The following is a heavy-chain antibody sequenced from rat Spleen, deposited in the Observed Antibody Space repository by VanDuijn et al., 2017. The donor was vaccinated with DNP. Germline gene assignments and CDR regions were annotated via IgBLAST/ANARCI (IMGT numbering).Heavy chain of an antibody. CDR1: GYSITSNY. V-gene: IGHV3-1*01. Sequence: EVQLQESGPGLVKPSQSLSLTCSVTGYSITSNYWGWIRKFPGNKMEWMGYISYSGRTSSNPSLKGRISITRDTSKNQFFLQLNSVTTEDTATYYCARSDYYGSYRPFTYWGQGTLVTVSS. CDR3: ARSDYYGSYRPFTY. CDR2: ISYSGRT. D-gene: IGHD1-2*01. J-gene: IGHJ3*01.